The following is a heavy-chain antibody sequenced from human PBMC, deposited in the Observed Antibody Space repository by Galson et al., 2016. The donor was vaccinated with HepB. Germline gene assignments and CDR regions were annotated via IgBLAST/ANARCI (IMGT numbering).Heavy chain of an antibody. CDR2: ISDDGTDT. Sequence: SLRLSCAASGFTFSAHWMHWVRQAPGKGLVWVARISDDGTDTNYADSVKGRFTISRDNAKNTLYLQMNNLRAEDTAVYYCARIIVTFTGIDYLGQGTLVTVSS. V-gene: IGHV3-74*01. D-gene: IGHD1-26*01. J-gene: IGHJ4*02. CDR3: ARIIVTFTGIDY. CDR1: GFTFSAHW.